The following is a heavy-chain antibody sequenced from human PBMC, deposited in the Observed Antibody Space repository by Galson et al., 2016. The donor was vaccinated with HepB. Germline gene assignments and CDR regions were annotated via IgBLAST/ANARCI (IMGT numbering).Heavy chain of an antibody. CDR2: IWADGGNK. Sequence: SLRLSCAASGFTFSNHGMHWVRQAPGKGLECVAVIWADGGNKYYVDSVKGRFTISRDNSKNTVYLQMNSLRADDTAVYYCARDKYTGSYITDYWGQGTLVTVSS. V-gene: IGHV3-33*01. J-gene: IGHJ4*02. CDR1: GFTFSNHG. D-gene: IGHD1-26*01. CDR3: ARDKYTGSYITDY.